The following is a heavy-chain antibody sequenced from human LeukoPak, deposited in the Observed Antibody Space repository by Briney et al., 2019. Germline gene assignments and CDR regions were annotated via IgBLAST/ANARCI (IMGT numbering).Heavy chain of an antibody. CDR2: ISYDGSNK. CDR3: ARARYSSGKDI. V-gene: IGHV3-30*04. Sequence: GGSLRLSCAASGFTFSSYAMHWVRQAPGKGLEWVAVISYDGSNKYYADSVKGRFTISRDNSKNTLYLQMNSLRAEDTAVYYCARARYSSGKDIWGQGTMVTVSS. CDR1: GFTFSSYA. J-gene: IGHJ3*02. D-gene: IGHD6-19*01.